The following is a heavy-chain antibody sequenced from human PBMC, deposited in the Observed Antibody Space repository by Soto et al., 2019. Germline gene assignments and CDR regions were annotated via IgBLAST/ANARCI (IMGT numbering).Heavy chain of an antibody. CDR1: EFTFSSYS. CDR3: ARDSPAAGYFDY. D-gene: IGHD6-13*01. J-gene: IGHJ4*02. CDR2: ISSSSSYI. Sequence: PGGSRRHSCAASEFTFSSYSMNWVRQAPGKGLEWVSSISSSSSYIYYADSVKGRFTISRDNAKNSLYLQMNSLRAEDTAVYYCARDSPAAGYFDYWGQGTLVTVSS. V-gene: IGHV3-21*01.